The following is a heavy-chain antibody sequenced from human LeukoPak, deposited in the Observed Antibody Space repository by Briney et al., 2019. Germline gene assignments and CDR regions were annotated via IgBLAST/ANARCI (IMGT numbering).Heavy chain of an antibody. CDR2: IYPGDSDT. CDR1: GYIFTSYW. V-gene: IGHV5-51*01. CDR3: ARPYPAWLFPDY. Sequence: GASLKISCKGSGYIFTSYWIGWVRPLPGKVLEWMGIIYPGDSDTRYSPSFQGQVTISADKSISTAYLQWSSLKASDTALYCCARPYPAWLFPDYWGQGTLVTVSS. D-gene: IGHD3-22*01. J-gene: IGHJ4*02.